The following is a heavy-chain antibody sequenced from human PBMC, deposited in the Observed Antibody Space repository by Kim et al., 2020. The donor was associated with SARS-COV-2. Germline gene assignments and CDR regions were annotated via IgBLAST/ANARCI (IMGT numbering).Heavy chain of an antibody. Sequence: SETLSLTCTVSGGSISSSSYYWGWIRQPPGKGLEWIGSIYYSGSTYYNPSLKSRVTISVDTSKNQFSLKLSSVTAADTAVYYCARSRRDSSGYYSSDYWGQGTLVTVSS. CDR1: GGSISSSSYY. D-gene: IGHD3-22*01. CDR2: IYYSGST. J-gene: IGHJ4*02. V-gene: IGHV4-39*01. CDR3: ARSRRDSSGYYSSDY.